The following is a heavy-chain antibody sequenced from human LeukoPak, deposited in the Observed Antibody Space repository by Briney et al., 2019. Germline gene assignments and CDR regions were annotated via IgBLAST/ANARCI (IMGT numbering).Heavy chain of an antibody. CDR1: GFTISTYG. V-gene: IGHV3-30*02. CDR3: ATALGVGYCSSTSCHFGY. Sequence: PGETLCLTCIASGFTISTYGMHWVRQAPGKGLEWVAFIRYDGSNKYYADSVKGRFTISRDNSKNTLYLQMNSLRAGDTAVYYCATALGVGYCSSTSCHFGYWGQGTLVTVSS. J-gene: IGHJ4*02. CDR2: IRYDGSNK. D-gene: IGHD2-2*01.